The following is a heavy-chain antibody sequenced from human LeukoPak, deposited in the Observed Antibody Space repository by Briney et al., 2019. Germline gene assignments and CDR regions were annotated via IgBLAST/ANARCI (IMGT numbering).Heavy chain of an antibody. V-gene: IGHV3-23*01. Sequence: GGSLRLSCAASGFTFSSYAMSWVRQAPGKGLEWVSAISGSGGSTYYADSVKGRFTISRDNSKNTLYLQMNSLRAEDTAVYYCAKVFYHDSSGKPGYFQHWGQGTLVTVSS. CDR1: GFTFSSYA. CDR2: ISGSGGST. D-gene: IGHD3-22*01. J-gene: IGHJ1*01. CDR3: AKVFYHDSSGKPGYFQH.